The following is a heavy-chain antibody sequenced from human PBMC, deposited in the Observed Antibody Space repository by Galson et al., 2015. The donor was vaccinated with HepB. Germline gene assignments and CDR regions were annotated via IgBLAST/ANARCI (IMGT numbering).Heavy chain of an antibody. CDR2: IIPIFGTA. D-gene: IGHD1-26*01. Sequence: SVKVSCKASGGTFSSYAISWVRQAPGQGLEWMGGIIPIFGTANYAQKFQGRVTITADESTSTAYMELSSLRSEDTAVYYCARGYSGSYGAYWYFDLWGRGTLVTVSS. CDR1: GGTFSSYA. J-gene: IGHJ2*01. V-gene: IGHV1-69*13. CDR3: ARGYSGSYGAYWYFDL.